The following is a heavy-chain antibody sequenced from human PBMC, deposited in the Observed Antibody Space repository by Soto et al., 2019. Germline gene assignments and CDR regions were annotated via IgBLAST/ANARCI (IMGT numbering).Heavy chain of an antibody. Sequence: QVQLVESGGGVVQPGRSLRLSCAASGFTFSSYGMHWVRQAPGKGLEWGAVIWYDGSNKYYADSVQGRFTISRDNSKNTLYLQMNSLRAEDTAVYYCARRRNCSSTSCHIDYWGQGTLVTVSS. V-gene: IGHV3-33*01. D-gene: IGHD2-2*02. CDR1: GFTFSSYG. J-gene: IGHJ4*02. CDR2: IWYDGSNK. CDR3: ARRRNCSSTSCHIDY.